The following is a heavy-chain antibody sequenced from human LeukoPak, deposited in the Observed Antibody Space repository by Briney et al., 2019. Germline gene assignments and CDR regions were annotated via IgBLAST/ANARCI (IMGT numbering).Heavy chain of an antibody. D-gene: IGHD3-10*01. Sequence: SETLSLTCAVYGGSFSGYYWSWIRQPPGKGLEWIGEINHSGSTNFNPSLKSRVTISVDTSKNQFSLKLSSVTAADTAVYYCARGYYGSGSLEENCGQGTLVTVSS. V-gene: IGHV4-34*01. CDR1: GGSFSGYY. CDR2: INHSGST. CDR3: ARGYYGSGSLEEN. J-gene: IGHJ4*02.